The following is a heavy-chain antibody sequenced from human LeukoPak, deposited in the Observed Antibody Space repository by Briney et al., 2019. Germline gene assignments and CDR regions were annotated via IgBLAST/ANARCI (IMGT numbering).Heavy chain of an antibody. Sequence: SQTLSLTCTVSGDSITGGNYYWTWIRQHPGKGLEWIGYIYYSGSTSYNPSLKSRVTMSVDTSKNQFSLKLTSVTAADTAVYYCARTYNNYYMDVWGKGTAVTVSS. J-gene: IGHJ6*03. CDR1: GDSITGGNYY. CDR3: ARTYNNYYMDV. D-gene: IGHD5-24*01. V-gene: IGHV4-31*03. CDR2: IYYSGST.